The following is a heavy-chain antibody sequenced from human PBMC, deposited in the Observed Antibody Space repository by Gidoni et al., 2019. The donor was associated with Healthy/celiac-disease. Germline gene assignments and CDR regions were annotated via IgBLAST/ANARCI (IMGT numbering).Heavy chain of an antibody. Sequence: QVQLQQWGAGLLKPSETLSLTCAVYGGSFSGYYWSWIRQPPGKGLEWIGEINHSGSTNYNPSLKSRVTISVDTSKNQFSLKLSSVTAADTAVYYCARHRPRYCSGGSCYSRYYFDYWGQGTLVTVSS. D-gene: IGHD2-15*01. CDR2: INHSGST. CDR1: GGSFSGYY. V-gene: IGHV4-34*01. CDR3: ARHRPRYCSGGSCYSRYYFDY. J-gene: IGHJ4*02.